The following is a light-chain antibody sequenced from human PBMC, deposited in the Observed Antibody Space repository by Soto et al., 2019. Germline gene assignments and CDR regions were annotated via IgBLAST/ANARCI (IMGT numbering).Light chain of an antibody. CDR1: QSISSW. CDR2: DAS. J-gene: IGKJ2*01. Sequence: DIQMTHSPSTLSASVGDRVTITCRASQSISSWLAWYQQKPGKAPKLLIYDASSLESGVPSRFSGSGSGTEFTLTISSLQPDDFATYYCQQYNGYPYTFGQGTKLEIK. CDR3: QQYNGYPYT. V-gene: IGKV1-5*01.